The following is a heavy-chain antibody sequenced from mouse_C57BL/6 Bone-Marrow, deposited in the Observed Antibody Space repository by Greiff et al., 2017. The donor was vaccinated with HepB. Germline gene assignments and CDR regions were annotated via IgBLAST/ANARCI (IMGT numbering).Heavy chain of an antibody. V-gene: IGHV5-17*01. CDR1: GFTFSDYG. Sequence: EVQLVESGGGLVKPGGSLKLSCAASGFTFSDYGMHWVRQAPEKGLEWVAYISSGSSTIYYADTVKGRFTISRDNAKNTLFLQMTSLRSEDTAMYYCARGSSGYPFDYWGQGTTLTVSS. CDR2: ISSGSSTI. D-gene: IGHD3-2*02. CDR3: ARGSSGYPFDY. J-gene: IGHJ2*01.